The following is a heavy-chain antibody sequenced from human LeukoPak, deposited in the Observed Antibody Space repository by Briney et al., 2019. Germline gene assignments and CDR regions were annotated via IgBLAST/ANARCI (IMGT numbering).Heavy chain of an antibody. CDR1: GGSISSYY. CDR3: ARHGMATDY. V-gene: IGHV4-4*09. J-gene: IGHJ4*02. D-gene: IGHD5-24*01. Sequence: PSETLSLTCTVSGGSISSYYWSWIRQPPGKGLEWIGYIYTSGSTNYNPSLKSRVTISVDTSKKQFSLKLSSVTAADTAVYYCARHGMATDYWGQRTLVTVSS. CDR2: IYTSGST.